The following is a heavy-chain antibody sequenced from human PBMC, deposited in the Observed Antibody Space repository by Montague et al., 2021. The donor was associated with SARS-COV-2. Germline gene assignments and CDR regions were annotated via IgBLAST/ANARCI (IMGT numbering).Heavy chain of an antibody. CDR1: GGSISSSY. V-gene: IGHV4-59*01. J-gene: IGHJ4*02. D-gene: IGHD1-1*01. CDR3: ARAQNTCFIANCVNYFEV. CDR2: VHYTGST. Sequence: SETLSLTCEVSGGSISSSYWSWIRQYPGKGLEWIGYVHYTGSTKYNPSLKTRVTLTLDTPKNHFSLKLSSVTAADTAVYYCARAQNTCFIANCVNYFEVWGLGALVTVSS.